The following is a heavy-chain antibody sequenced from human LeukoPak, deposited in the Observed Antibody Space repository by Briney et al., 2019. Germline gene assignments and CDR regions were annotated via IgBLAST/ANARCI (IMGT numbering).Heavy chain of an antibody. J-gene: IGHJ5*02. CDR2: IYPGDPDT. Sequence: GESLKISCKGSGYSFTSYWIGWVRQMPGKGLEWMGIIYPGDPDTRYSPSFQGQVAISADKSISTAYLQWSSLKASDTAMYYCARHYSMATNWFDPWGQGTLVTVSS. D-gene: IGHD2/OR15-2a*01. CDR1: GYSFTSYW. CDR3: ARHYSMATNWFDP. V-gene: IGHV5-51*01.